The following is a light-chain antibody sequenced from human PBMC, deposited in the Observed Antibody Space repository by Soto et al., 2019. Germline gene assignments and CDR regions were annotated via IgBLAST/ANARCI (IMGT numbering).Light chain of an antibody. CDR1: SSDVGSYNL. Sequence: QSVLTQPASVSGSPGQSITISCTGISSDVGSYNLVSWYQHHPGKGPKLMIYDGSNRPSGVSNRFSGSKSGSTASLTISGLQAEDEAYYYCCSFAGGATVVFGGGTKVTVL. V-gene: IGLV2-23*01. CDR2: DGS. J-gene: IGLJ2*01. CDR3: CSFAGGATVV.